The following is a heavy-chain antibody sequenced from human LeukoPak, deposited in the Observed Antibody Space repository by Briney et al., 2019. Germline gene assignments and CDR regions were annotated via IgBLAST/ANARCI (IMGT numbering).Heavy chain of an antibody. Sequence: SETLSLTCAVYGGSSSGYYWCWIRQPPGKGLEWIGEINHSGNTNYNPSLKSRVTISVDTSKNQFSLKLSSVTAADTAVYYCARGPMITVTGTDYWGQGTLVTVSS. CDR2: INHSGNT. J-gene: IGHJ4*02. V-gene: IGHV4-34*01. CDR3: ARGPMITVTGTDY. D-gene: IGHD4-17*01. CDR1: GGSSSGYY.